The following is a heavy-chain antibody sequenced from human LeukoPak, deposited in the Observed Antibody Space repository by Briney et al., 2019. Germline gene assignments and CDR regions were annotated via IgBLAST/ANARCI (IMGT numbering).Heavy chain of an antibody. Sequence: GGSLRLSCAASGFTFSSYSMNWVRQAPGKGLEWVSSVSSSSSYIYYADSVKGRFTISRDNAKNSLYLQMNSLRAEDTAVYYCARDPYSGLFDYWGQGTLVTVSS. CDR1: GFTFSSYS. J-gene: IGHJ4*02. V-gene: IGHV3-21*01. CDR2: VSSSSSYI. CDR3: ARDPYSGLFDY. D-gene: IGHD4-11*01.